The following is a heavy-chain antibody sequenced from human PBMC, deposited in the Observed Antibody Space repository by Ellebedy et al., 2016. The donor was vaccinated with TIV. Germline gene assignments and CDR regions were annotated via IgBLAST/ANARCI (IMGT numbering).Heavy chain of an antibody. J-gene: IGHJ4*02. D-gene: IGHD3-10*01. V-gene: IGHV3-30*03. CDR3: ARGEVLLWFGELPPGPYDC. CDR1: GFTFSDYG. CDR2: TSHDGTDK. Sequence: GGSLRLSCAASGFTFSDYGMHWVRQAPGKGLEWVAVTSHDGTDKYYSDSVKGRFTISRDNSKNTLYLQMNSLRPEDTAMYFCARGEVLLWFGELPPGPYDCWGQGTLITVSS.